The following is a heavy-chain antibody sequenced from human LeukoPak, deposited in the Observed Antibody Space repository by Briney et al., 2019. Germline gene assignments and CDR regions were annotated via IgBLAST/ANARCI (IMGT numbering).Heavy chain of an antibody. Sequence: ASVKVSCKASGGTFSSYAISWVRQAPGQGLEWMGRIIPILGIANYAQKFQGGVTITADKSTSTAYMELSSLRSEDTAVYYCARDRAHCSGGSCYFDYWGQGILVTVSS. D-gene: IGHD2-15*01. CDR2: IIPILGIA. CDR3: ARDRAHCSGGSCYFDY. J-gene: IGHJ4*02. V-gene: IGHV1-69*04. CDR1: GGTFSSYA.